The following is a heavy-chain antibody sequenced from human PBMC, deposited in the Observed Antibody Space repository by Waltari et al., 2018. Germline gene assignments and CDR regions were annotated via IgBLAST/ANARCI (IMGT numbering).Heavy chain of an antibody. CDR3: ARNKGTNYDFWSGYRGAFDY. CDR1: GGSISSYY. CDR2: IYYSGST. Sequence: QVQLQESGPGLVKPSETLSLTCTVSGGSISSYYWTWIRQPQGKGLEWIGYIYYSGSTNYNPSLKSRVTISVDTSKNQFSLKLSSVTAADTAVYYCARNKGTNYDFWSGYRGAFDYWGQGTLVTVSS. J-gene: IGHJ4*02. D-gene: IGHD3-3*01. V-gene: IGHV4-59*01.